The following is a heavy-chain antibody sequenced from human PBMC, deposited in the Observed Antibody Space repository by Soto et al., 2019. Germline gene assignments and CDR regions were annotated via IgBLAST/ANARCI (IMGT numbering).Heavy chain of an antibody. CDR2: IKQDGSEK. V-gene: IGHV3-7*01. CDR3: ARAKTPSSIAAPKPLYYYYYGMDV. CDR1: GFTFSSYW. J-gene: IGHJ6*02. Sequence: GGSLRLSCPASGFTFSSYWMSCVRQAPGKGLEWVANIKQDGSEKYYVDSVKGRFTISRDNSKNTLYLQMNSLRAEDTAVYYCARAKTPSSIAAPKPLYYYYYGMDVWGQGTTVTVSS. D-gene: IGHD6-6*01.